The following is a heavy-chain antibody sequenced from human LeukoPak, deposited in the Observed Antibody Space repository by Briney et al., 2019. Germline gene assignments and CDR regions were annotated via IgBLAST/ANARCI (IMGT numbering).Heavy chain of an antibody. D-gene: IGHD6-13*01. V-gene: IGHV3-30-3*01. J-gene: IGHJ4*02. CDR1: GFTFSSYA. CDR2: ISYDGSNK. Sequence: GGSLRLSCAASGFTFSSYAMHWVRQAPGKGLEWVAVISYDGSNKYYADSVKGRFTISRDNSKNTLYLQMNSLRAEDTAVYYCARAGKIAAAPNYWGQGTLVTVSS. CDR3: ARAGKIAAAPNY.